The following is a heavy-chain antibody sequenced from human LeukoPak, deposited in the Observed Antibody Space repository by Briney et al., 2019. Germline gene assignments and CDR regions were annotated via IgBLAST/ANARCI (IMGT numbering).Heavy chain of an antibody. J-gene: IGHJ4*02. CDR2: ISYDGSNK. D-gene: IGHD6-13*01. CDR3: ARAGSIIAAAGDYFDY. CDR1: GFTFSSYA. V-gene: IGHV3-30*04. Sequence: GRSLRLSCAASGFTFSSYAMHWVRQAPGKGPEWVAVISYDGSNKYYADSVKGRFTISRDNSKNTLYLQMNSLRAEDTAVYYCARAGSIIAAAGDYFDYWGQGTLVTVSS.